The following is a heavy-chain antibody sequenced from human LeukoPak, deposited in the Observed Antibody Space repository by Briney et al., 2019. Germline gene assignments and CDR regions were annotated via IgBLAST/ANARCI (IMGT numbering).Heavy chain of an antibody. CDR3: ARRPGEYGGNDFDY. CDR1: GGSINSRSDC. CDR2: IYYSGST. V-gene: IGHV4-39*01. D-gene: IGHD4/OR15-4a*01. Sequence: TSSETLSLTCTVSGGSINSRSDCWGWIRQPPGKGLEWIGSIYYSGSTHYNPSLKSRVTMSIDTSKNQFSLRLSSVTAADTAVYYCARRPGEYGGNDFDYWGQGTLVTVSS. J-gene: IGHJ4*02.